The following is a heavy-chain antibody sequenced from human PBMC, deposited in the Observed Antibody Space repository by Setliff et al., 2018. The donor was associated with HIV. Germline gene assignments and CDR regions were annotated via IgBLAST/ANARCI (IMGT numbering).Heavy chain of an antibody. D-gene: IGHD3-10*01. J-gene: IGHJ4*02. Sequence: SETLSLTCTVSGGSFSSVSYYWNWIRQPAGKGLEWIGRIYFSGSTNYNPSLKSRVTISVDTSKKQFSLKLRSVTAADTAVYYCARSSYYGSGSYSDYWGQGTLVTVSS. V-gene: IGHV4-61*02. CDR3: ARSSYYGSGSYSDY. CDR1: GGSFSSVSYY. CDR2: IYFSGST.